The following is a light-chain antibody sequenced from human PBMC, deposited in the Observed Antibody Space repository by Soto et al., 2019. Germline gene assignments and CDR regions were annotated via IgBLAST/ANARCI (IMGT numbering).Light chain of an antibody. CDR3: QAWDSSTGI. Sequence: SYELTQPPSVSVSPGQTASITCSGDKLGDKYVCWYQQKPGQSPVLVIYQDIKRPSGIPERFSGSNSGNTATLTISGTQPMDEADYYCQAWDSSTGIFGGGTKVTVL. CDR1: KLGDKY. V-gene: IGLV3-1*01. J-gene: IGLJ2*01. CDR2: QDI.